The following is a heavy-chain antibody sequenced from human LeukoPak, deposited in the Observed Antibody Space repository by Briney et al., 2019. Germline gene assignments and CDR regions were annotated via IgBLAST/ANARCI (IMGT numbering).Heavy chain of an antibody. J-gene: IGHJ6*02. CDR2: ISYDGSNK. CDR3: AKEDDYGDYYYGMDV. D-gene: IGHD4-17*01. CDR1: GFTFGSYA. Sequence: PGGSLRLSCAASGFTFGSYAMHWVRQAPGKGLEWVAVISYDGSNKYYADSVKGRFTISRDNFKNTLYLQMNSLRAEDTAVYYCAKEDDYGDYYYGMDVWGQGTTVTVSS. V-gene: IGHV3-30*04.